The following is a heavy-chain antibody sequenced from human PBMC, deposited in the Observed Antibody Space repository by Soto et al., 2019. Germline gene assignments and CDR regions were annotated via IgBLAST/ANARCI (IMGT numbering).Heavy chain of an antibody. J-gene: IGHJ4*02. CDR1: GFTFSSYG. V-gene: IGHV3-30*18. Sequence: QVQLVESEGGVVQPGRSLRLSCAASGFTFSSYGMHWVRQAPGKGLEWVAVISYDGSNKYYADSVKGRFTISRDNSKNTLYLQMNSLRAEDTAVYYCAKDLGYFDYWGQGTLVTVSS. CDR3: AKDLGYFDY. CDR2: ISYDGSNK.